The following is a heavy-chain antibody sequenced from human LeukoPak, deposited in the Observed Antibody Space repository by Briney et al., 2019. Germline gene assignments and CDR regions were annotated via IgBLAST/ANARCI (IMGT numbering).Heavy chain of an antibody. Sequence: PGGSLRLSCVASGLTNNYGMHWVRQAPGKGLHWVSFIQYNGINKYYADSVKGRFSISRDNVENSLYLQMNSLRVEDTAVYYCARDRGYRNTNTGGYPVFDLWGQGTLVAVSS. CDR2: IQYNGINK. D-gene: IGHD2-8*02. J-gene: IGHJ4*02. V-gene: IGHV3-30*02. CDR1: GLTNNYG. CDR3: ARDRGYRNTNTGGYPVFDL.